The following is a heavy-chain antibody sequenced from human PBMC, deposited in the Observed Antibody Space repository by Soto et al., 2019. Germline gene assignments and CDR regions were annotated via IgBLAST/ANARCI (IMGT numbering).Heavy chain of an antibody. Sequence: PXESLKISCKGSGYSFTSYWIGWVRQMPGKGLEWMGIIYPGDSDTRYSPSFQGQVTISADKSISTAYLQWSSLKASDTAMYYCASAYCSSTSCYSQGMDVCGQGTTVSVSS. J-gene: IGHJ6*02. CDR3: ASAYCSSTSCYSQGMDV. CDR2: IYPGDSDT. D-gene: IGHD2-2*01. CDR1: GYSFTSYW. V-gene: IGHV5-51*01.